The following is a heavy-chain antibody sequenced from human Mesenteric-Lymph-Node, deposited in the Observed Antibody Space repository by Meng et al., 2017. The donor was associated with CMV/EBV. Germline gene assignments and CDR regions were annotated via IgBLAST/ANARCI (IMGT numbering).Heavy chain of an antibody. J-gene: IGHJ6*02. CDR3: ARGSPLLRFLEWLLYFDYYYYGMDV. D-gene: IGHD3-3*01. CDR1: GGSFSGYY. V-gene: IGHV4-34*01. Sequence: SETLSLTCAVYGGSFSGYYWSWIRQPPGKGLEWIGEINHSGSTNYNPSLKSRVTISVDTSKNQFSLKLSSVTAADTAVYYCARGSPLLRFLEWLLYFDYYYYGMDVWGQGTTVTVSS. CDR2: INHSGST.